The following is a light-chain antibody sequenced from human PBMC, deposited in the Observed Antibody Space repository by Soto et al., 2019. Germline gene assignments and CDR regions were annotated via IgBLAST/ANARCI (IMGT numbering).Light chain of an antibody. CDR3: QQYNTYPLT. Sequence: DIQMTQSPSTLSASVGDRVTLTCRASQSISTWLAWYQQKPGKAPKLLIYKASSLEGGVPSRFIGSGSGTECNLTVSRLRPDEFATYYCQQYNTYPLTVGGGTTVEIK. V-gene: IGKV1-5*03. CDR2: KAS. J-gene: IGKJ4*02. CDR1: QSISTW.